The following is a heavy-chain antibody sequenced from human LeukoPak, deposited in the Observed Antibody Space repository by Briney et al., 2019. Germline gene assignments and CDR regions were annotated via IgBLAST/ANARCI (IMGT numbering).Heavy chain of an antibody. J-gene: IGHJ6*03. Sequence: GGSLRLSCAASGFTFSDYNMRWIRQAPGKGLEWVSSISRSGSTKYYADSVKGRFTISRDNAKNSLFLQMNSLRAEDTAVYYCASGIRLSYYYYYMDVWGKGTTVTVSS. V-gene: IGHV3-11*01. CDR2: ISRSGSTK. CDR3: ASGIRLSYYYYYMDV. CDR1: GFTFSDYN. D-gene: IGHD1-14*01.